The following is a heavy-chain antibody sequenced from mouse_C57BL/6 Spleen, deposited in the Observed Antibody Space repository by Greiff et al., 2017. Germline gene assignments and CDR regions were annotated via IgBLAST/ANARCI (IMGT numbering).Heavy chain of an antibody. D-gene: IGHD1-1*01. V-gene: IGHV3-6*01. CDR1: GYSITSGYY. Sequence: EVQLQESGPGLVKPSQSLSLTCSVTGYSITSGYYWNWIRQFPGNKLEWMGYISYDGSNNYNPSLKNRISITRDTSKNQFFLKLNSVTTEDTATYYCARDYYEDFYYAMDYWGQGTSVTVSS. CDR3: ARDYYEDFYYAMDY. CDR2: ISYDGSN. J-gene: IGHJ4*01.